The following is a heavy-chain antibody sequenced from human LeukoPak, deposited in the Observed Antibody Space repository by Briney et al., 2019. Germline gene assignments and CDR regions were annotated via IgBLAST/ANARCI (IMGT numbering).Heavy chain of an antibody. CDR2: INHSGST. V-gene: IGHV4-34*01. Sequence: PSETLSLTCAVYGGSFSGYYWSWIRQPPGKGLEWIGEINHSGSTNYNPSLKSRVTISVDTSKNQFSLKLSSVTAADTAAYYCARGLTENRRSFDYWGQGTLVTVSS. D-gene: IGHD2/OR15-2a*01. J-gene: IGHJ4*02. CDR3: ARGLTENRRSFDY. CDR1: GGSFSGYY.